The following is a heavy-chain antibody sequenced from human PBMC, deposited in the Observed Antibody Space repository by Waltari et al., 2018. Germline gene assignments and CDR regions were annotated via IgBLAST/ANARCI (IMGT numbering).Heavy chain of an antibody. CDR1: GFNFNSYW. CDR3: ARGVGSGQGVVH. CDR2: INEDGGQK. D-gene: IGHD1-26*01. Sequence: VRLVESGGTLVLPGGSLRLTRAASGFNFNSYWMSWVRQAPGKGLEWVANINEDGGQKNYVDSVKGRFTISRDNTENSLYLQMNSLGGDDTAVYYCARGVGSGQGVVHWGQGTLVTVSS. V-gene: IGHV3-7*01. J-gene: IGHJ4*02.